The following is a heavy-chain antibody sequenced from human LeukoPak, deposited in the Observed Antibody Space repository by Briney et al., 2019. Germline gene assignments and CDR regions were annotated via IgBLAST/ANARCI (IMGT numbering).Heavy chain of an antibody. V-gene: IGHV4-59*12. CDR2: IYYGGST. D-gene: IGHD3-22*01. Sequence: SETLSLTCTVSGGSISSYYWSWIRQPPGKGLEWIGYIYYGGSTNYNPSLKSRVTISVDTSKNQFSLKLSSVTAADTAVYYCAREEDYYDSSGYYLYWGQGTLVTVSS. J-gene: IGHJ4*02. CDR1: GGSISSYY. CDR3: AREEDYYDSSGYYLY.